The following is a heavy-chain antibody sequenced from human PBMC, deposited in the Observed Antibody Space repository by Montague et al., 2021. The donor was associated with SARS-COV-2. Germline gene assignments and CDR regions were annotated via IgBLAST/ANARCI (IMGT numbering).Heavy chain of an antibody. CDR3: ARPLVRGVPKALDI. J-gene: IGHJ3*02. D-gene: IGHD3-10*01. CDR1: GGSITRNYY. CDR2: IYYSGTT. V-gene: IGHV4-39*01. Sequence: SETLSLTCTVSGGSITRNYYWGWIRQPPGKGLEWVGNIYYSGTTFINPSLGSRVTISVDASKNQFSLNLTSVTAADTAVYYCARPLVRGVPKALDIWGQGALVIVSS.